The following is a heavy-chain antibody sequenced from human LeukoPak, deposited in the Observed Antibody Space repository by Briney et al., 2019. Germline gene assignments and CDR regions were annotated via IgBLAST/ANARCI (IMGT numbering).Heavy chain of an antibody. CDR2: IYTSGGT. D-gene: IGHD6-13*01. J-gene: IGHJ4*02. V-gene: IGHV4-4*07. CDR3: ARHQAAAGTGVVGAINYFDY. Sequence: SETLPLTCTVSGGSISSYYWSWIRQPAGKGLEWIGRIYTSGGTNYNPSLKSRVTISVDKSKNQFSLKLSSVTAADTAVYYCARHQAAAGTGVVGAINYFDYWGQGTLVTVSS. CDR1: GGSISSYY.